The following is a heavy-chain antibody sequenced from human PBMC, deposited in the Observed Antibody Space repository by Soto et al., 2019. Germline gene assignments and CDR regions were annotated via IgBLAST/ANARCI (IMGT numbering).Heavy chain of an antibody. Sequence: EVQLLESGGGLVQPGGSLRLSCAASGFTFSSYAMSWVRKAPGKGLEWVSAISGSGGSTYYADSVKGRFTISRDNSKNTLYLQMNSLRAEDTAVYYCAKSMTVTPSGNIDYWGQGTLVTVSS. J-gene: IGHJ4*02. CDR1: GFTFSSYA. V-gene: IGHV3-23*01. CDR3: AKSMTVTPSGNIDY. D-gene: IGHD4-17*01. CDR2: ISGSGGST.